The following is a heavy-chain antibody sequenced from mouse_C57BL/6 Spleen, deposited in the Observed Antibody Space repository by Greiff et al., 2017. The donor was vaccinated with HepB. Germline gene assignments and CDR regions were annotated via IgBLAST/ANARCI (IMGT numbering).Heavy chain of an antibody. CDR1: GFTFSDYG. CDR3: ARQDYGNYGDYAMDY. D-gene: IGHD2-1*01. J-gene: IGHJ4*01. Sequence: EVKLMESGGGLVQPGGSLKLSCAASGFTFSDYGMAWVRQAPRKGPEWVAFISNLAYSIYYADTVTGRFTISRENAKNTLYLEMSSLRSEDTAMYYCARQDYGNYGDYAMDYWGQGTSVTVSS. V-gene: IGHV5-15*01. CDR2: ISNLAYSI.